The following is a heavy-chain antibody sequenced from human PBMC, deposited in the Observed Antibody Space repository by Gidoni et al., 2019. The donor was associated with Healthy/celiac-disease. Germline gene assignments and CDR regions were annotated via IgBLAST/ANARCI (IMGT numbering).Heavy chain of an antibody. D-gene: IGHD2-8*01. Sequence: SCVASGFTFSSYAMSWVRQAPGKGLEWVSAISGSGGSTYYADSVKGRFTISRDNSKNTLYLQMNSLRAEDTAVYYCAKGRPYCTNGVCYYLDYWGQGTLVTVSS. CDR3: AKGRPYCTNGVCYYLDY. CDR1: GFTFSSYA. J-gene: IGHJ4*02. CDR2: ISGSGGST. V-gene: IGHV3-23*01.